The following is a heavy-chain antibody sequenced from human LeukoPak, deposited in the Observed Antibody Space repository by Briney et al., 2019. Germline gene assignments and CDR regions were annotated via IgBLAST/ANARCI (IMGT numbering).Heavy chain of an antibody. CDR1: GFTFVTYA. CDR3: AKDMTGLRDY. CDR2: INTDGTST. D-gene: IGHD3-16*01. J-gene: IGHJ4*02. Sequence: GSLRLSCAASGFTFVTYAMTWVRQAPGKGLVWVSRINTDGTSTSYADSVKGRFTIARDNAKNTLYLQMNSLRAEDTAVYYCAKDMTGLRDYWGQGTLVTVPS. V-gene: IGHV3-74*01.